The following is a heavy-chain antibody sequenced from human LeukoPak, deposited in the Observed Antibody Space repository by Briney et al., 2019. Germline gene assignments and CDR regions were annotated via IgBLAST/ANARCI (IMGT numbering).Heavy chain of an antibody. CDR1: GYTFSGSY. V-gene: IGHV1-8*02. CDR2: MNPNSGNT. D-gene: IGHD6-19*01. Sequence: ASVKVSCKTSGYTFSGSYIHWVRQAPGQGLEWMGWMNPNSGNTGYAQKFQGRVTMTRNTSISTAYMELSSLRSEDTAVYYCAIRMPQWRTQSEYWGQGTLVTVSS. J-gene: IGHJ4*02. CDR3: AIRMPQWRTQSEY.